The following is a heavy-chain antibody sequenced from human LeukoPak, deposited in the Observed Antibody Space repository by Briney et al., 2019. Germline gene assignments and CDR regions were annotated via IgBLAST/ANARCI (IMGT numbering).Heavy chain of an antibody. CDR3: ARDPDRGGYSMFDY. D-gene: IGHD3-22*01. CDR1: GFTFSSYS. V-gene: IGHV3-21*01. J-gene: IGHJ4*02. Sequence: GGSLRLSCAASGFTFSSYSMNWVRQAPGKGLEWVSSISSSSSYIYYADSVKGRFTISRDNAKDSLYLQVNSLRAEDTAVYYCARDPDRGGYSMFDYWGQGTLATVSS. CDR2: ISSSSSYI.